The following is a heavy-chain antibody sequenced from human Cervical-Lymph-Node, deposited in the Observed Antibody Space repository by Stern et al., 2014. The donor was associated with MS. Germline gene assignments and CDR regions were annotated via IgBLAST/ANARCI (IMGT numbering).Heavy chain of an antibody. CDR2: INHSGST. D-gene: IGHD6-13*01. CDR1: GGSFSGYY. J-gene: IGHJ3*02. Sequence: QVQLQQWGAGLLKPSETLSLTCAVYGGSFSGYYWSWIRQPPGKGLEWIGEINHSGSTNYNPSLKSRVTISVDTSKNQFSLKLSSVTAADTAVYYCARVALAKSDDAFDIWGQGTMVTVSS. CDR3: ARVALAKSDDAFDI. V-gene: IGHV4-34*01.